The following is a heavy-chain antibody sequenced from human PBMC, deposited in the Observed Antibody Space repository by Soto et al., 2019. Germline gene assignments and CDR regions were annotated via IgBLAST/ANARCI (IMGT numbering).Heavy chain of an antibody. Sequence: PSETLSLTCTVSGGSISSGDYYWSWIRQPPGKGLEWIGYIYYSGSTYYNPSLKSRVTISVDTSKNQFSLKLSSVTAADTAVYYCARDPYDFWSVYDYYYGMDFWGQGTTVTVSS. D-gene: IGHD3-3*01. CDR1: GGSISSGDYY. V-gene: IGHV4-30-4*01. CDR2: IYYSGST. CDR3: ARDPYDFWSVYDYYYGMDF. J-gene: IGHJ6*02.